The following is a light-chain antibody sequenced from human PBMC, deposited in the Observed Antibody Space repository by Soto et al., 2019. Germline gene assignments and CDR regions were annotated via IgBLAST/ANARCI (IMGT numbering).Light chain of an antibody. CDR1: QNVSTY. Sequence: EIVLTQSPATLSLSPGERDTVSCRASQNVSTYLAWYQQKPGQAPRLLIYDASDRATGIPARFSGSGSGTDFTLTISSPKPEDSAVYYCQQRTNWLTFGPGTKVDIK. V-gene: IGKV3-11*01. J-gene: IGKJ3*01. CDR3: QQRTNWLT. CDR2: DAS.